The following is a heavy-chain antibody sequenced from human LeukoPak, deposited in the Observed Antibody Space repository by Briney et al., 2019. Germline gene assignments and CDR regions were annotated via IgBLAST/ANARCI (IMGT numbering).Heavy chain of an antibody. J-gene: IGHJ5*02. CDR1: GYTFTGYY. CDR3: ARESQQWLAYNWFDP. CDR2: INPNSGGT. Sequence: ASVKVSCKASGYTFTGYYMHWVRQAPGQGLEWMGRINPNSGGTNYAQKFQGRVTMTRDTSISTAYMELSRLRSEDTAVYYCARESQQWLAYNWFDPWGQGTLVTVSS. D-gene: IGHD6-19*01. V-gene: IGHV1-2*06.